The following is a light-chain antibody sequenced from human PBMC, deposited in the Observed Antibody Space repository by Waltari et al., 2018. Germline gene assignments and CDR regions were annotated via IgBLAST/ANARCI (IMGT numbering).Light chain of an antibody. Sequence: QSALTQPASVSGSPGQSITISCTGTSGDVGGYNYVSWFQQHPGKVPKPIISAVSKRPPGVSDRFSGTKSGNTASLTISGLQAEDEASYYCASYTNSDSEVFGGGTKVTVL. J-gene: IGLJ3*02. CDR2: AVS. CDR3: ASYTNSDSEV. CDR1: SGDVGGYNY. V-gene: IGLV2-14*01.